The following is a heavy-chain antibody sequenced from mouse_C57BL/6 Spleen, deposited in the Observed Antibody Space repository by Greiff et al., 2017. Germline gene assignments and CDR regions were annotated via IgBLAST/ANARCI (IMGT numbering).Heavy chain of an antibody. CDR2: INPNYGTT. D-gene: IGHD1-1*01. CDR3: ARGYYYGSSWVAY. CDR1: GYSFTDYN. J-gene: IGHJ3*01. Sequence: EVKLMESGPELVKPGASVKISCKASGYSFTDYNMNWVKQSNGKSLEWIGVINPNYGTTSYNQKFKGKATLTVDQSSSTAYMQLNSLTSEDSAVYYWARGYYYGSSWVAYWGQGTLVTVSA. V-gene: IGHV1-39*01.